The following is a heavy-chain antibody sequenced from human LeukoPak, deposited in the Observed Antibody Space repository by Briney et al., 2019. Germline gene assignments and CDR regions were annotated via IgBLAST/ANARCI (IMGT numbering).Heavy chain of an antibody. CDR3: AKNQVLLWFGARWDYFDY. CDR2: ISGSGGST. D-gene: IGHD3-10*01. J-gene: IGHJ4*02. Sequence: GGSLRLSCAASGFAFSSYSMNWVRQAPGKGLEWVSAISGSGGSTYYADSVKGRFTISRDNSKNTLYLQMDSLRAEDTAVYYCAKNQVLLWFGARWDYFDYWGQGTLVTVSS. V-gene: IGHV3-23*01. CDR1: GFAFSSYS.